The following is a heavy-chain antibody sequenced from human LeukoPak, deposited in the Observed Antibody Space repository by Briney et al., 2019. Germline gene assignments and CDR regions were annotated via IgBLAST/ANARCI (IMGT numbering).Heavy chain of an antibody. CDR1: GGSISSYY. D-gene: IGHD3-9*01. Sequence: SETLSLTCTVSGGSISSYYWSWIRQPPGKRLEWIGYTSYSGSTDYNPSLKSRVNMSVDTCKNQFSLKLSSVTAADTAVYYCGRRTYYDTLTGYTYWYFDLWGRGTLVTVSS. V-gene: IGHV4-59*01. J-gene: IGHJ2*01. CDR3: GRRTYYDTLTGYTYWYFDL. CDR2: TSYSGST.